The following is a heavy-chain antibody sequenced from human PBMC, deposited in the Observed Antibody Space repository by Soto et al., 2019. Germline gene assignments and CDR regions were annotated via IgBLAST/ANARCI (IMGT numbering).Heavy chain of an antibody. CDR1: VASFRGSKW. CDR2: IYHSGTT. V-gene: IGHV4-4*02. J-gene: IGHJ5*02. CDR3: VSDRGNGGGHNYFDP. Sequence: SENLDLTCAFWVASFRGSKWRSWVRQPPGPGLEWIGHIYHSGTTNYNPSLKSRVTMSVDKYKHQLSLNLTSVTDADTAVYYCVSDRGNGGGHNYFDPWGPGTLGHVS. D-gene: IGHD3-16*01.